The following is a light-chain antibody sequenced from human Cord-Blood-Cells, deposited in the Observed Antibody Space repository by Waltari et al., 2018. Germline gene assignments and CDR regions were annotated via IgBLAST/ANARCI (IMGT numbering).Light chain of an antibody. V-gene: IGKV3-11*01. CDR2: DAS. Sequence: EIVLTQSPATLSLSPGERATLSCRASPSVSSYLAWYQQKPGQAPRLLIFDASNSATGIPARFSGSGSGTDFTLTISSLEPADFAVYYCQQRSNWPLFTFGPGTKVDIK. CDR1: PSVSSY. CDR3: QQRSNWPLFT. J-gene: IGKJ3*01.